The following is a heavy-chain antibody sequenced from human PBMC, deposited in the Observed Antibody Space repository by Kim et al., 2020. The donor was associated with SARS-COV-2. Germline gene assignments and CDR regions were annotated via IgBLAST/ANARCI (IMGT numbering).Heavy chain of an antibody. CDR3: ARALYHYYMDV. Sequence: SETLSLTCAVYGGSFSGYYWSWIRQPPGKGLEWIGEINHSGSTNYNPSLKSRVTISVDTSKNQFSLKLSSVTAADTAVYYCARALYHYYMDVWGKGTTVT. CDR2: INHSGST. J-gene: IGHJ6*03. CDR1: GGSFSGYY. V-gene: IGHV4-34*01.